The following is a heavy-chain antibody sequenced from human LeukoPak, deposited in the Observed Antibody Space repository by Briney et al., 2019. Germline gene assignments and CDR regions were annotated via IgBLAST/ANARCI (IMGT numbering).Heavy chain of an antibody. CDR2: ISAYNGNT. Sequence: ASVKVSCKASGGTFISYAISWVRQAPGQGLEWMGWISAYNGNTNYAQKLQGRVTMTTDTSTSTAYMELRSLRSDDTAVYYCARYYYDIKFAFDIWGQGTMVTVSS. CDR3: ARYYYDIKFAFDI. CDR1: GGTFISYA. J-gene: IGHJ3*02. V-gene: IGHV1-18*01. D-gene: IGHD3-22*01.